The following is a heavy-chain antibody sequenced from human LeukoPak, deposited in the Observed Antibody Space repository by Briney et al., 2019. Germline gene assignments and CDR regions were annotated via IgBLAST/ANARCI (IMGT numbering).Heavy chain of an antibody. Sequence: SGGSLRLSCAASGFTFSDYGMHWVRQAPGKGLEWVAVISYDGSNKYSADSVKGRFTISRDNSKNTLYLQMNSLRAEDTAVYYCAKDEDYGDYVLSYWGQGTLVTVFS. V-gene: IGHV3-30*18. J-gene: IGHJ4*02. D-gene: IGHD4-17*01. CDR1: GFTFSDYG. CDR3: AKDEDYGDYVLSY. CDR2: ISYDGSNK.